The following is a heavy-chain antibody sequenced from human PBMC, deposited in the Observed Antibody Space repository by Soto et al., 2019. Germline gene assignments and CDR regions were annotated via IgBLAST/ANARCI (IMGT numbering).Heavy chain of an antibody. CDR3: TTDEWA. Sequence: EVQLVESGGGLVKPGGSLRLSCAASGFTFSNAWMTWVRQAPGKGLEWVGHIKSKTDGGTTDYGAPVKGRFTISRDDSKNTVDLQMNSLKTEDTAVYYCTTDEWAWGQGTLVTVSS. J-gene: IGHJ5*02. D-gene: IGHD1-26*01. CDR1: GFTFSNAW. CDR2: IKSKTDGGTT. V-gene: IGHV3-15*01.